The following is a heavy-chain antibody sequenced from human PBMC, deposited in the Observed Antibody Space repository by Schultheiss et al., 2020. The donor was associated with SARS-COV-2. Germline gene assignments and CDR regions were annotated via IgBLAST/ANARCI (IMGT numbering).Heavy chain of an antibody. CDR1: GFTFSSYA. J-gene: IGHJ4*02. V-gene: IGHV3-23*01. CDR3: AKDLYGSRWYFDF. Sequence: GGSLRLSCAASGFTFSSYAMSWVRQAPGKGLEWVSAISGSATSTYYADSVRGRSTISRDKSKSTLYLQMNSLRVEDTAIYYCAKDLYGSRWYFDFWGQGTLVTVSS. CDR2: ISGSATST. D-gene: IGHD2/OR15-2a*01.